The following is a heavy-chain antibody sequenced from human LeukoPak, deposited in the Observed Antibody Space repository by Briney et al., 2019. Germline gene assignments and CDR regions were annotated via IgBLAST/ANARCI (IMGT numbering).Heavy chain of an antibody. CDR2: ISSSSSYI. CDR1: GFTFSRYS. D-gene: IGHD4-17*01. V-gene: IGHV3-21*06. CDR3: ALQGAATVTQSYYYYYGMDV. J-gene: IGHJ6*02. Sequence: GGSLRLSCAASGFTFSRYSMNWVRQAPGKGLEWVSSISSSSSYIYYADSVKGRFTISRDNAKNLLYLQMNSLRAEDTAVYYYALQGAATVTQSYYYYYGMDVWGQGTTVTAFS.